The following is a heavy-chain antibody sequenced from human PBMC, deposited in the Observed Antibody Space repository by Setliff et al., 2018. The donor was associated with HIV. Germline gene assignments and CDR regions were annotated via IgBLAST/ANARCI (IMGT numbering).Heavy chain of an antibody. CDR1: GFTFGDYA. V-gene: IGHV3-49*04. Sequence: GGSLRLSCTASGFTFGDYAVSWVRQAPGKGLEWVGFIRSKGCGETTEYAASVKGRFTISRDDSKSIAYLQMNSLKTEDTAVYYCTRGARHSSTCRLGIDAFDIWGQGTMVTVS. J-gene: IGHJ3*02. CDR2: IRSKGCGETT. D-gene: IGHD2-2*01. CDR3: TRGARHSSTCRLGIDAFDI.